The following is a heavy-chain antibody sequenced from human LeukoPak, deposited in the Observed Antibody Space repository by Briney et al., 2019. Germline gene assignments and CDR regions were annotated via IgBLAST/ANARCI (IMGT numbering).Heavy chain of an antibody. J-gene: IGHJ4*02. V-gene: IGHV4-31*03. CDR2: IYYSGST. D-gene: IGHD3/OR15-3a*01. Sequence: PSETLSLTCTVSGGSISSGGYYWSWIRQHPGKGLEWIGYIYYSGSTYYNPSLKSRVTISVDTSKNQFSLKLSSVTAADTAVYYCARARDWGYTFDYWGQGTLVTVSS. CDR1: GGSISSGGYY. CDR3: ARARDWGYTFDY.